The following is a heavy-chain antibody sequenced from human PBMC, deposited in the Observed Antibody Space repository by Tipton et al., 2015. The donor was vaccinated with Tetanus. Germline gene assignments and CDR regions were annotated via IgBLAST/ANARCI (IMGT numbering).Heavy chain of an antibody. CDR2: ILHDGVGP. CDR1: GFTFSSHP. CDR3: ARFRGKEEHYYYYGMDV. D-gene: IGHD3-10*01. V-gene: IGHV3-64*01. J-gene: IGHJ6*02. Sequence: SLRLSCAASGFTFSSHPMHWVRQAPGKGLEYVSSILHDGVGPFYANSVKGRFSISRDNSKNTLFLQMDSLRAEDTAVYYCARFRGKEEHYYYYGMDVWGQGTTVTVSS.